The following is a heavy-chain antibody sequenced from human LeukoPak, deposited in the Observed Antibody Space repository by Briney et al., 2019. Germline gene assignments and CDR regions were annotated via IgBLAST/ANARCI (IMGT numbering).Heavy chain of an antibody. CDR2: IKSKTDGGTT. D-gene: IGHD4-17*01. J-gene: IGHJ4*02. CDR1: GFTFSNAW. CDR3: AAVSVDYGDSSFDF. Sequence: PGGSLRLSCAASGFTFSNAWMSWVRQPPGKGLEWVGRIKSKTDGGTTDYAEPVKGRFTISRDDSKNTLCLQMNFLKTEDTALYYCAAVSVDYGDSSFDFWGQGTLVTVS. V-gene: IGHV3-15*01.